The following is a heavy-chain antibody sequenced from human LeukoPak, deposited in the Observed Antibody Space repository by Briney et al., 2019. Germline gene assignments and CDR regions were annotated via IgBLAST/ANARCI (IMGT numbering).Heavy chain of an antibody. V-gene: IGHV3-49*04. J-gene: IGHJ6*03. Sequence: GGSLRLSXTASGFTFGDYAMSWVRQAPGKGLEWVGFIRSKAYGGTTEYAASVKGRFTISRDDSKSIAYLQMNSLKTEDTAVYYCTRDYTDYDFWSGYKSYYYMDVWGKGTTVTVSS. D-gene: IGHD3-3*01. CDR1: GFTFGDYA. CDR2: IRSKAYGGTT. CDR3: TRDYTDYDFWSGYKSYYYMDV.